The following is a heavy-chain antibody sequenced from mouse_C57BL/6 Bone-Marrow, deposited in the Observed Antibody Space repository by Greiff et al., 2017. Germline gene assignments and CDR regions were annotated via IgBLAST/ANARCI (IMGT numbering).Heavy chain of an antibody. CDR3: ARNWGTIVTTDWYFDV. CDR1: GFSLTSYG. J-gene: IGHJ1*03. Sequence: VKLMESGPGLVQPSQSLSITCTVSGFSLTSYGVHWVRQSPGKGLEWLGVIWSGGSTDYNAAFISRLSISKDNSKSQVFFKMNSLQADDTAIYYCARNWGTIVTTDWYFDVWGTGTTVTVSS. D-gene: IGHD2-5*01. V-gene: IGHV2-2*01. CDR2: IWSGGST.